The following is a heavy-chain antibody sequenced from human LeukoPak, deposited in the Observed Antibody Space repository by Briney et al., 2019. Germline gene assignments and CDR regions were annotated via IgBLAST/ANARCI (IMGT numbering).Heavy chain of an antibody. CDR3: ARGGAWGDREVDY. CDR2: IDPKSGGT. Sequence: ASVKVSCKASAYTFIAYYMHWVRQAPGQGLEWMGRIDPKSGGTIYAKKFQGRVTMTRDTSISTAYMDLSRLTSDDTAVYYCARGGAWGDREVDYWGQGSLVTVSS. V-gene: IGHV1-2*06. D-gene: IGHD3-16*01. CDR1: AYTFIAYY. J-gene: IGHJ4*02.